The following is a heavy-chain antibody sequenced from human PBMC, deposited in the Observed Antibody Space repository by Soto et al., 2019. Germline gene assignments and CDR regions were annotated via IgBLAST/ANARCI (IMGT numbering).Heavy chain of an antibody. CDR1: GFSLSKYG. Sequence: PMGSLRLSCAASGFSLSKYGMHWVRQAPGKVLEWVECVSSDGNNKYYGDSVEGRFTSSRDNSKHLVLLQVDRLRVGDTAVYCCAKDRVIQLLPIWPDPWGQGTLVTV. CDR3: AKDRVIQLLPIWPDP. J-gene: IGHJ5*02. V-gene: IGHV3-30*18. D-gene: IGHD2-2*01. CDR2: VSSDGNNK.